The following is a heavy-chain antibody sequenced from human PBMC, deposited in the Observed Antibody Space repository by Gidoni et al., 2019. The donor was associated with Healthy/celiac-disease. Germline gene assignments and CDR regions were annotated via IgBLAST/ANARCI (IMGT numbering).Heavy chain of an antibody. J-gene: IGHJ5*02. V-gene: IGHV3-7*01. Sequence: EVQLVESGGGLVQPGGSLRLSCAASGFTFSSYWMSWVRQAPGKGLEWVANIKQDGSEKYYVDSVKGRFTISRDNAKNSLYLQMNSLRAEDTAVYYCARERSYYDSSGYFGPWGQGTLVTVSS. D-gene: IGHD3-22*01. CDR1: GFTFSSYW. CDR3: ARERSYYDSSGYFGP. CDR2: IKQDGSEK.